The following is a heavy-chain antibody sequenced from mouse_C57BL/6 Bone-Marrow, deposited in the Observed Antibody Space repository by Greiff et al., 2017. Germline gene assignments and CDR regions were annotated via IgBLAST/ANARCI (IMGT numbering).Heavy chain of an antibody. D-gene: IGHD4-1*01. Sequence: EVNVVESGGDLVKPGGSLKLSCAASGFTFSSYGMSWVRQTPDKRLEWVATISSGGSYTYYPDSVKGRFTISRDKAKNTLYLQMSSLKSEDTAMYYGASRVTGYYFDYWGQGTTLTVSS. CDR1: GFTFSSYG. V-gene: IGHV5-6*02. J-gene: IGHJ2*01. CDR2: ISSGGSYT. CDR3: ASRVTGYYFDY.